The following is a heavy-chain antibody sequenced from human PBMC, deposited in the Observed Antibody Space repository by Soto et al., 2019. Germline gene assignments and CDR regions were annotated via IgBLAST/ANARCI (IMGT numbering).Heavy chain of an antibody. D-gene: IGHD3-10*01. V-gene: IGHV3-11*01. J-gene: IGHJ6*01. CDR3: AREISPPSYNIYNYGMDF. CDR1: VFTFRDFY. Sequence: VGSLRLSCESSVFTFRDFYMNCIRHSPGKWLEWVSYISRSGSTIKYADSVKGRFTISRDNAKNSLYLQMSTLRVEDTAVYYCAREISPPSYNIYNYGMDFLGQGTRVTVSS. CDR2: ISRSGSTI.